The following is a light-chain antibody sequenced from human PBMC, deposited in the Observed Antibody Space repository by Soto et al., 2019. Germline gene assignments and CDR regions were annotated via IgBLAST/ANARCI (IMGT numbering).Light chain of an antibody. Sequence: EIAMTQSPVTLSASPGERVTLSCRASQSVNINLAWDQQRPGQAPRVLIYGASNRASGIPDRFSGSGSRTDFTLTISSLEPDDFALYYCQQYKDWPPLTFGGGTRVEIK. CDR2: GAS. V-gene: IGKV3D-15*01. CDR1: QSVNIN. CDR3: QQYKDWPPLT. J-gene: IGKJ4*01.